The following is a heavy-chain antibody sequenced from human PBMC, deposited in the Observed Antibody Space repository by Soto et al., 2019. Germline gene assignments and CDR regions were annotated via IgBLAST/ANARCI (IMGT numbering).Heavy chain of an antibody. J-gene: IGHJ4*02. CDR1: GFTFSSYG. Sequence: EVQLLESGGGLVQPGGSLRLTCAASGFTFSSYGISWIRLSPGKGLEWVSVISGGGDTTYYTPSVKGRFTISRDDFRNTLYLQMNSLRTEDTAIYYCANLRDVVVLPAGILDYWGPGTLVTVSS. D-gene: IGHD2-8*01. V-gene: IGHV3-23*01. CDR3: ANLRDVVVLPAGILDY. CDR2: ISGGGDTT.